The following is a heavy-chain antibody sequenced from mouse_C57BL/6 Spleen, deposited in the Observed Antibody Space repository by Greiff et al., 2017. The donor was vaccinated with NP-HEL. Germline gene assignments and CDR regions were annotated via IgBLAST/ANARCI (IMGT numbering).Heavy chain of an antibody. CDR1: GFTFSSYG. CDR3: ARQGDSRYFDY. J-gene: IGHJ2*01. CDR2: ISSGGSYT. D-gene: IGHD1-1*01. Sequence: EVKVVESGGDLVKPGGSLKLSCAASGFTFSSYGMSWVRQTPDKRLEWVATISSGGSYTYYPDSVKGRFTISRDNAKNTLYLQMSSLKSEDTAMYYCARQGDSRYFDYWGQGTTLTVSS. V-gene: IGHV5-6*01.